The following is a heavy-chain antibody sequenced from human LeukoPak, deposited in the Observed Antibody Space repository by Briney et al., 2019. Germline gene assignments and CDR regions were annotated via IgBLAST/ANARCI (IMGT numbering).Heavy chain of an antibody. CDR1: GYTVTSYY. Sequence: PRASVKVSCKASGYTVTSYYMHWVRQAPGQGLEWMAILNPSGGSSNYAQKFQGRATLTRATSTGTVYMELSSLRSEDTAVYYCARDKILGYYYYYYGMDVWGQGTTVTVSS. CDR3: ARDKILGYYYYYYGMDV. J-gene: IGHJ6*02. CDR2: LNPSGGSS. D-gene: IGHD3-3*01. V-gene: IGHV1-46*01.